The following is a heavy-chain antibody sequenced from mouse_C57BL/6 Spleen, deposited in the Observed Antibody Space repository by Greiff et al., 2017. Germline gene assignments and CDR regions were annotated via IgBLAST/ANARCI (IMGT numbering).Heavy chain of an antibody. CDR1: GFTFSDYG. V-gene: IGHV5-17*01. CDR3: ARGGAPYYFDY. CDR2: ISSGSSTI. Sequence: DVKLVESGGGLVKPGGSLKLSCAASGFTFSDYGMHWVRQAPEKGLEWVAYISSGSSTIYYADTVKGRFTISRDNAKNTLFLQMTSLRSEDTAMYYCARGGAPYYFDYWGQGTTLTVSS. J-gene: IGHJ2*01.